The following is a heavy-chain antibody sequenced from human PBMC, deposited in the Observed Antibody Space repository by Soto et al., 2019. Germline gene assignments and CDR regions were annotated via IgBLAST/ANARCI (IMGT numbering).Heavy chain of an antibody. CDR2: IYHSGST. D-gene: IGHD2-2*01. CDR3: ARGHYSAAAPRPYFDY. J-gene: IGHJ4*02. CDR1: GGSFTSNNW. Sequence: KASETLSLTCAVSGGSFTSNNWWTWVRQPPGQGLEWIGYIYHSGSTYYNPSLKSRVTISVDRSKNQFSLKLSSVTAADTAVYYCARGHYSAAAPRPYFDYWGQGTLVTVSS. V-gene: IGHV4-4*02.